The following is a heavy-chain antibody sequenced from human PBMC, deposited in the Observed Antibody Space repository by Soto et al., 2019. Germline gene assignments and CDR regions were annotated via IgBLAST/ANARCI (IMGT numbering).Heavy chain of an antibody. Sequence: QVQLVQSGAEVKKPGASVKVSCKASGYTFNSHGISWVRQAPGQGLEWLGWISVYDGNTNFAQKFQGRVTMTTDTLTSTAYMELRSLRSDDTAVYYCARPDYYNTGSGAFDIWGQGTMVTASS. CDR3: ARPDYYNTGSGAFDI. J-gene: IGHJ3*02. CDR2: ISVYDGNT. D-gene: IGHD3-10*01. CDR1: GYTFNSHG. V-gene: IGHV1-18*01.